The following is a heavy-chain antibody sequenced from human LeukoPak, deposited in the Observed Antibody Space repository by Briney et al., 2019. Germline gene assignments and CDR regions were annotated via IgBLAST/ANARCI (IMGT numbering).Heavy chain of an antibody. CDR1: GFTFSSYG. D-gene: IGHD3-9*01. CDR3: ARGPNYDILTGWRKTHNAFDI. J-gene: IGHJ3*02. Sequence: PGGSLRLFCAASGFTFSSYGMHWVRQAPGKGLEWVAFIRSDGSNKYYADSVKGRFTISRDNSKNTLYLQMTSLRAEDTAVYYCARGPNYDILTGWRKTHNAFDIWGQGTMVTVSS. V-gene: IGHV3-30*02. CDR2: IRSDGSNK.